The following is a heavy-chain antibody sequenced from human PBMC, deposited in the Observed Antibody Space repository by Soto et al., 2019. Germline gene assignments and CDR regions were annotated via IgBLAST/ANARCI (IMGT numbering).Heavy chain of an antibody. D-gene: IGHD3-10*01. CDR1: GYTFTSYA. CDR3: ARGANYGSVYGMDV. V-gene: IGHV1-3*05. Sequence: QVQLVQSGAEEKKPGASVKVSCKASGYTFTSYAMHWVRQAPGQRLEWMGWINAGNGNTKYSQKFQGRVTITRDTXASTAYMELSSLRSEDTAVYYCARGANYGSVYGMDVWGQGTTVTVSS. J-gene: IGHJ6*02. CDR2: INAGNGNT.